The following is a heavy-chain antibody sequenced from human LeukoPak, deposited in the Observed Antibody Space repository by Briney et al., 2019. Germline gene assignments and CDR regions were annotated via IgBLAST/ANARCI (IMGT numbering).Heavy chain of an antibody. Sequence: HPGGSLRLSCAASGFTFSSYWMSWVRQAPGKGLEWVANIKQDGSEKYYVDSVKGRFTISRDNAKNSLYLQMNSLRAEDTAVYYCARDSRFIAAAGTTYYYYGMDVWGQGTTVTVSS. CDR3: ARDSRFIAAAGTTYYYYGMDV. CDR2: IKQDGSEK. V-gene: IGHV3-7*01. J-gene: IGHJ6*02. CDR1: GFTFSSYW. D-gene: IGHD6-13*01.